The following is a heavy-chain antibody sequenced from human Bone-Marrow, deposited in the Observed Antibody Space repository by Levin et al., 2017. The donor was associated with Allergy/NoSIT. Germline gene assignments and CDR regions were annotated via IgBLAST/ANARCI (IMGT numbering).Heavy chain of an antibody. J-gene: IGHJ6*02. CDR3: ARDFMRQKNYGMDV. D-gene: IGHD3-16*01. CDR1: GGSIRSGGYC. V-gene: IGHV4-31*02. Sequence: SQTLSLTCTVSGGSIRSGGYCWSWIRQHPGKGLEWIGYIYYSGSTYYNPSLKSRVTISVDTSKNQFSLKLSSVTAADTAVYYCARDFMRQKNYGMDVWGQGTTVTVSS. CDR2: IYYSGST.